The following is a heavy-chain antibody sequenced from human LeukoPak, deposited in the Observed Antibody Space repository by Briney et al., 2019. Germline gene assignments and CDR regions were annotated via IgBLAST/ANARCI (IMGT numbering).Heavy chain of an antibody. CDR2: IKQDGSDK. J-gene: IGHJ4*02. Sequence: GGSLRLSCAASGFTFSSYEMNWVRQAPGKGLEWVANIKQDGSDKYYVDSVKGRFTISKDNAKNSLYLQMNSLRAEDTAVYYCARGRLDAGSFDYWGQGTLVTVSS. CDR1: GFTFSSYE. D-gene: IGHD3-10*01. CDR3: ARGRLDAGSFDY. V-gene: IGHV3-7*01.